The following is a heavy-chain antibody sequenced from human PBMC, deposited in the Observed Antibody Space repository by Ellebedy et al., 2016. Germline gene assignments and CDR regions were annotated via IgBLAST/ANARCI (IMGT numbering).Heavy chain of an antibody. D-gene: IGHD2-2*01. Sequence: GESLKISXAASGFTFSSYSMNWVRQAPGKGLEWVSSISSSSSYIYYADSVKGRFTISRGNAKNSLYLQMNSLRAEDTAVYYCARRAQDIVVVPAGFDPWGQGTLVTVSS. CDR1: GFTFSSYS. V-gene: IGHV3-21*01. CDR2: ISSSSSYI. J-gene: IGHJ5*02. CDR3: ARRAQDIVVVPAGFDP.